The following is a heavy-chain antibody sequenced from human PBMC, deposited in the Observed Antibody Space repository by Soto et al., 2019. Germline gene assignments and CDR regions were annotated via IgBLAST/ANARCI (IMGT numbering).Heavy chain of an antibody. Sequence: GGSLRLSCAASRFESSSYWMSWVRQAPGKGLEWVANIKHDGSEKYYVDSVKGRFTISRDNAKNSLYLQMNSLRAEDTAVYYCARGVLYYYDSSGYYYLGYWGQGTQVTVSS. J-gene: IGHJ4*02. CDR1: RFESSSYW. D-gene: IGHD3-22*01. V-gene: IGHV3-7*03. CDR2: IKHDGSEK. CDR3: ARGVLYYYDSSGYYYLGY.